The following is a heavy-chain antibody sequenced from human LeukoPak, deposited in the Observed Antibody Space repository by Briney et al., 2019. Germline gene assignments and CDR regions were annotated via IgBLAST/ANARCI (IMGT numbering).Heavy chain of an antibody. J-gene: IGHJ4*02. CDR2: ISGSGGST. V-gene: IGHV3-23*01. D-gene: IGHD2-2*01. CDR3: ARCAWSYCSSRESYFDY. CDR1: GFTFSNYA. Sequence: GGSLRLSCAAAGFTFSNYAMTWVRQAPGKGLEWVSSISGSGGSTYYADSVKGRFTISRDNSKNTLYLQMNSLRAEDTAVYYCARCAWSYCSSRESYFDYWGQGTLVTVSS.